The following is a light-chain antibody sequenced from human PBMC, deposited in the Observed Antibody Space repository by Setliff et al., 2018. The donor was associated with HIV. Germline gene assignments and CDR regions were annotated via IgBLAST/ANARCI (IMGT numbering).Light chain of an antibody. CDR1: SSDVGRYNR. V-gene: IGLV2-14*01. CDR3: SSYATTGTV. CDR2: EVR. J-gene: IGLJ1*01. Sequence: QSALAQPPSVSGSPGQSVTISCTGTSSDVGRYNRVSWYQQHPGKAPKLIIYEVRNRPSGVSNRFSGSKSGNTASLTISGLQTEDEADYYCSSYATTGTVFGTGTKVTVL.